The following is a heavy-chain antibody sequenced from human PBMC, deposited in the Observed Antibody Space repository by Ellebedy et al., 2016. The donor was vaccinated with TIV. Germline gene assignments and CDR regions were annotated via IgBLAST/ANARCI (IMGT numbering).Heavy chain of an antibody. J-gene: IGHJ4*02. D-gene: IGHD2-21*01. CDR3: AKGGKLWSGTSYHFDS. V-gene: IGHV3-33*03. CDR1: GFTFSVYG. CDR2: IWHDGSNK. Sequence: GESLKISXAASGFTFSVYGMHWVRQAPGKGLEWVALIWHDGSNKYYGDSVKGRFTISRDNSKKTLFLQMDGLRAEDTAVYYCAKGGKLWSGTSYHFDSWGPGTLVAVSS.